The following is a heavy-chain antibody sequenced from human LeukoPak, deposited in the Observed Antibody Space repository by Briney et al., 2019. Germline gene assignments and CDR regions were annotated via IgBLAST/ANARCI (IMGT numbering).Heavy chain of an antibody. J-gene: IGHJ4*02. D-gene: IGHD2-15*01. Sequence: GGSLRLSCAASGFTFGVYWMTWVRQAPGKGLEWVANIKPDGTEKYYVDSVKGRFTISRDNADNSLFLQMDRLRAEDTAVYYCAKSGLNRFDYWGQGTLVTVSS. CDR3: AKSGLNRFDY. CDR2: IKPDGTEK. V-gene: IGHV3-7*03. CDR1: GFTFGVYW.